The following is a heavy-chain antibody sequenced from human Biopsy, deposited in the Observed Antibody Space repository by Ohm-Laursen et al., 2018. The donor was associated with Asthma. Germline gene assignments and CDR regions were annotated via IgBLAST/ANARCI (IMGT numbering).Heavy chain of an antibody. D-gene: IGHD2-15*01. V-gene: IGHV3-30*03. CDR2: VSYDGSIK. J-gene: IGHJ6*02. CDR1: GFAFDSYA. Sequence: SLRLSCAASGFAFDSYAMHWVRQTPGKGLEWVAVVSYDGSIKYYVDSVKGRFTISRDNSKNTLYLQMNSLSAEDSAVYYCARVDGVVEAATRLGGMDVWGQGTTVTVSS. CDR3: ARVDGVVEAATRLGGMDV.